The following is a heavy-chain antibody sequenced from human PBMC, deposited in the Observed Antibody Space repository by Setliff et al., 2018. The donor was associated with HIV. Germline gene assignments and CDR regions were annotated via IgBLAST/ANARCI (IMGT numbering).Heavy chain of an antibody. CDR1: SDSLSSHY. CDR2: IYINGIT. CDR3: ARAREGWKPFAFDY. V-gene: IGHV4-4*08. J-gene: IGHJ4*02. Sequence: PSETLSLTCTVSSDSLSSHYWSWIRQPPGKGLEWVGHIYINGITNYNPSLKSRVTMSLDTSKNQFSLNLNSVTAADAAVYFCARAREGWKPFAFDYWGQGTLVTVSS. D-gene: IGHD1-1*01.